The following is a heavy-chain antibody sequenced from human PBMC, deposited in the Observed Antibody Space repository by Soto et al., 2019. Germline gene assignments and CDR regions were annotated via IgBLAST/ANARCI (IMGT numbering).Heavy chain of an antibody. CDR3: ARDRQYYQFWSGCQNEGPCAMDV. V-gene: IGHV4-34*02. D-gene: IGHD3-3*02. CDR2: INHCGGT. J-gene: IGHJ6*02. CDR1: GGSFSGYY. Sequence: QVQPEQWGAGLLKPSETLSLTCAVYGGSFSGYYWTWIRQAPGKGLEWIGEINHCGGTNYNSSLKSRGTISVDTSKNQFSLILYSVTAAATAVYYCARDRQYYQFWSGCQNEGPCAMDVWGQGTTVTVSS.